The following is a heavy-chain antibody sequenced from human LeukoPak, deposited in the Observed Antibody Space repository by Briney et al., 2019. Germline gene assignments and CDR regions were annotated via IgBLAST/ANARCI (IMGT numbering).Heavy chain of an antibody. CDR1: GGTLSSHA. CDR3: ARPMSPYYYYGMDV. D-gene: IGHD3-22*01. J-gene: IGHJ6*02. V-gene: IGHV1-69*13. CDR2: IIPIFGTT. Sequence: ASVKVSCKASGGTLSSHAISWVRQAPGQGLEWMGGIIPIFGTTNYAQKFQGRVTISADESTNTAYMELSSLRSEDTAVYYCARPMSPYYYYGMDVWGQGTTVTVS.